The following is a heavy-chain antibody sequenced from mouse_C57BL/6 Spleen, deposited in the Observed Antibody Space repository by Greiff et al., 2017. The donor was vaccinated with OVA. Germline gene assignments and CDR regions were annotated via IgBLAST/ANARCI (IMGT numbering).Heavy chain of an antibody. CDR1: GYAFSSSW. J-gene: IGHJ3*01. V-gene: IGHV1-82*01. Sequence: VQLQQSGPELVKPGASVKISCKASGYAFSSSWMNWVKQRPGKGLEWIGRIYPGVGDTNYNGKFKGKATLTANKSSSTAYMPLRSLTSEDSSVYFCARGGDYDYDWFAYWGQGTLVTVSA. CDR2: IYPGVGDT. D-gene: IGHD2-4*01. CDR3: ARGGDYDYDWFAY.